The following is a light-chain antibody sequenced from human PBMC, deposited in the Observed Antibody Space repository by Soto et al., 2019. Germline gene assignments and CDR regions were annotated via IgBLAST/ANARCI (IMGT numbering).Light chain of an antibody. J-gene: IGKJ2*01. V-gene: IGKV3-11*01. CDR3: QQRGTWPPT. CDR2: DTS. Sequence: EIVLTQSPATLSLSPGQRATLSYRASQSVTFYLAWYQQKPGQAPRLLIYDTSNRATGIPARFSGSGSGTEFTLTISSLEPGDFAVYYCQQRGTWPPTFGQGTKLEIK. CDR1: QSVTFY.